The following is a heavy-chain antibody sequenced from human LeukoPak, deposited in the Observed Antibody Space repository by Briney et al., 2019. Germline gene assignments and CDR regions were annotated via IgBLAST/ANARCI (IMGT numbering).Heavy chain of an antibody. V-gene: IGHV3-7*01. CDR3: AREGIDSSGYYSYFDY. D-gene: IGHD3-22*01. J-gene: IGHJ4*02. CDR2: IKQDGSEK. Sequence: FTFXDYYXXWIRXAPXKGXXXXXNIKQDGSEKYYVDSVKGRFTISRDNAKNSLYLQMNSLRAEDTAVYYCAREGIDSSGYYSYFDYWGQGTLVTVSS. CDR1: FTFXDYY.